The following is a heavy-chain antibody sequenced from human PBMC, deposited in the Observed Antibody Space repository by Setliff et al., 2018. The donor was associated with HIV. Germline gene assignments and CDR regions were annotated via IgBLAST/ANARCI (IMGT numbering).Heavy chain of an antibody. Sequence: SETLSLTCTVSGGSISSYYWSWIRQPPGKGLEWIGYIYYSGSTNYNPSLKSRVTISVDTSKNQFSLKLSSVTAADTAVYYCARDGGLRLGELSPTPQGTFDIWGQGTMVTVSS. D-gene: IGHD3-16*02. CDR3: ARDGGLRLGELSPTPQGTFDI. V-gene: IGHV4-59*01. CDR1: GGSISSYY. J-gene: IGHJ3*02. CDR2: IYYSGST.